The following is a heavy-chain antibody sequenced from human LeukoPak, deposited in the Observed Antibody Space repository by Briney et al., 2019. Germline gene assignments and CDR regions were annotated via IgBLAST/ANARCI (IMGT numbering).Heavy chain of an antibody. Sequence: PSETLSLTCAVYGGSFSGYYWSWLRQPPGKGLEWIGEINHSGSTNYNSSLKSRVTISVDTSKNQFSLKLSSVTAADTAVYYCARLSDYYDSSGYLSFGYWGQGTLVTVSS. D-gene: IGHD3-22*01. V-gene: IGHV4-34*01. CDR3: ARLSDYYDSSGYLSFGY. CDR1: GGSFSGYY. CDR2: INHSGST. J-gene: IGHJ4*02.